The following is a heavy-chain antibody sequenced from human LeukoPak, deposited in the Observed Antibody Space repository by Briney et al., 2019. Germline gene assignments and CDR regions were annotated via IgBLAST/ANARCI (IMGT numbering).Heavy chain of an antibody. CDR2: INPSNGDT. V-gene: IGHV1-46*01. D-gene: IGHD1-1*01. CDR1: GYTFTYHY. CDR3: ARESDVGKDFDC. Sequence: GSSVTFSCKASGYTFTYHYIRLVRQAPGQGLEWMGIINPSNGDTNYAQRFQGRVTMTRDTSTSTVYMELSSLDSEDTAVYYCARESDVGKDFDCWGQGTMVSFSS. J-gene: IGHJ4*02.